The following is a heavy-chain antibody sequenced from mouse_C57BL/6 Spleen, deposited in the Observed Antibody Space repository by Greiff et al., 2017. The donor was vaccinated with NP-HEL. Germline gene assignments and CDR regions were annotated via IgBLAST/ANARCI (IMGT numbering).Heavy chain of an antibody. D-gene: IGHD1-1*02. J-gene: IGHJ2*01. CDR1: GYTFTDYY. CDR2: IGPGRGST. V-gene: IGHV1-77*01. Sequence: VQLQQSGAELVKPGASVKISCTASGYTFTDYYINWVKQRPGQGLEWIGKIGPGRGSTYYNEKFKGKATLPADKSSSTAYMPISSLTSEDSAVYFCASYYEDFYYFDYWGQGTTLTVSS. CDR3: ASYYEDFYYFDY.